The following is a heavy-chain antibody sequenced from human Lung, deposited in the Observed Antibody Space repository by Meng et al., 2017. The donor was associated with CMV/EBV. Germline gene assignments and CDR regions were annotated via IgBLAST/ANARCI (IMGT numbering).Heavy chain of an antibody. D-gene: IGHD2/OR15-2a*01. CDR3: ARARLSSRSMDF. CDR1: GESLSGYY. J-gene: IGHJ6*02. Sequence: SXTLSLXCAVYGESLSGYYWTWIRQPPGKGLEWIGEISHSGTTNYNPSLKSRVFISVDTSKNQLSLNLTPVTAADTAAYYCARARLSSRSMDFWGQGTPVTVSS. V-gene: IGHV4-34*01. CDR2: ISHSGTT.